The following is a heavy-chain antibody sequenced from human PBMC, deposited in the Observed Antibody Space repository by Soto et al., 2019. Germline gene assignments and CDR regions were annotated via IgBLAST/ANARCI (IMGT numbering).Heavy chain of an antibody. D-gene: IGHD5-18*01. CDR1: GFTFSSYG. J-gene: IGHJ4*02. CDR3: VSDRGYGHASVPYS. CDR2: ISYDGGLR. V-gene: IGHV3-30*03. Sequence: QAQLVESGGGVVQPGRSLRLSCAASGFTFSSYGMHWVRQAPGTGLEWVAVISYDGGLRHYADSGKGRFTISRDNSKNMVLLQMNSLRAEDTAVYYCVSDRGYGHASVPYSWGQGTLVSVSS.